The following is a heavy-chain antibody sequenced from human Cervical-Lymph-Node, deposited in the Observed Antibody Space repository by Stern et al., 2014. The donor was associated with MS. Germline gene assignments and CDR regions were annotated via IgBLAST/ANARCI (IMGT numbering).Heavy chain of an antibody. CDR2: IFHNGTH. CDR3: LRVPHWLQVSPDRGENANFNF. D-gene: IGHD6-19*01. CDR1: GASIRSSVDQ. V-gene: IGHV4-39*01. Sequence: QVQLGQSGPGLVKPSETLSLTCNVSGASIRSSVDQWGWVRQPPGKGLEWIGNIFHNGTHYDNPFLKSPVTIMLVPSKHQFSLGLNFVTAADTAVYYCLRVPHWLQVSPDRGENANFNFWGQGTLVIVSS. J-gene: IGHJ4*02.